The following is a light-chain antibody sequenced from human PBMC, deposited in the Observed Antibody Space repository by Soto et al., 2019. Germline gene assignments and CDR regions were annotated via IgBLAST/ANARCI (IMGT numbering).Light chain of an antibody. Sequence: QSALTQPASVSGSPGQSIKISCTGTSSDVGGYNYVSWYQQHPGKAPKLMIYDVINRPSGVSNRFSGSKSGNTASLTISGLQAEDEADYYCSSYTSSSTIVVFGGGTQLTVL. J-gene: IGLJ2*01. CDR3: SSYTSSSTIVV. CDR2: DVI. CDR1: SSDVGGYNY. V-gene: IGLV2-14*01.